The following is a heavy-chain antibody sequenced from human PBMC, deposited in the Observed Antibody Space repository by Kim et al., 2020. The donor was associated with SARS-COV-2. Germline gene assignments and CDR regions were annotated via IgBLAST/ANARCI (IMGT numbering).Heavy chain of an antibody. CDR2: INHSGST. Sequence: SETLSLTCAVYGGSFSGYYWSWIRQPPGKGLEWIGEINHSGSTNYNPSLKSRVTISVDTSKNQFSLKLSSLTAADTAGYYWARGGDGQWRGYYYCGMDV. V-gene: IGHV4-34*01. CDR3: ARGGDGQWRGYYYCGMDV. CDR1: GGSFSGYY. D-gene: IGHD6-19*01. J-gene: IGHJ6*01.